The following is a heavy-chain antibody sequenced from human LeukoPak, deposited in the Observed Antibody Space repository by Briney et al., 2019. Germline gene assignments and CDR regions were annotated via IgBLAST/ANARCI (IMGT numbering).Heavy chain of an antibody. Sequence: GASVKVSCKASGYTFTSYYMHWVRQAPGQGLEWMGIINPGGGSTTYAQKFQARATMTRDTSTSTVYMELSSLRSEDTAVYYCARDLGRGPLRRYFDWLPHFDYWGQGTLVTVSS. CDR2: INPGGGST. CDR3: ARDLGRGPLRRYFDWLPHFDY. J-gene: IGHJ4*02. CDR1: GYTFTSYY. V-gene: IGHV1-46*01. D-gene: IGHD3-9*01.